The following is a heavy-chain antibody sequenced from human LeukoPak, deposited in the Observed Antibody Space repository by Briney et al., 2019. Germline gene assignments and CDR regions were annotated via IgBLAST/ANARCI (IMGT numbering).Heavy chain of an antibody. CDR1: GGSISSGSYS. D-gene: IGHD4-23*01. V-gene: IGHV4-30-4*07. CDR2: IYCSGST. J-gene: IGHJ3*02. Sequence: SETLSPTCAVSGGSISSGSYSWSWIRQPPGKGLEWIGYIYCSGSTYYNPSLKSRVTISVDTSKNQFSLKPSSVTAADTAVYYCARNTVALNAFDIWGQGTMVTVSS. CDR3: ARNTVALNAFDI.